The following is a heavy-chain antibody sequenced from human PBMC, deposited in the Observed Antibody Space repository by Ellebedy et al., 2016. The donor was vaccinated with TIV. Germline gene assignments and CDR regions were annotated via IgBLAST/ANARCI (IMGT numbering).Heavy chain of an antibody. J-gene: IGHJ4*02. V-gene: IGHV1-46*01. CDR3: ARVGDGSDY. CDR2: INPSGGRT. Sequence: AASVKVSCKASGYTFTRYYIHWVRPAPGPGFEYMGIINPSGGRTSYAQKFQGRVTMTRDKSTSTFYRELSSLRSEDPAVYYCARVGDGSDYWGQGTLVTVSS. CDR1: GYTFTRYY. D-gene: IGHD2-15*01.